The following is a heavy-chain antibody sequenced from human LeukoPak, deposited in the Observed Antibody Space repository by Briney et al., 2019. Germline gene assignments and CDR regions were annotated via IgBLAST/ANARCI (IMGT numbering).Heavy chain of an antibody. D-gene: IGHD5-24*01. J-gene: IGHJ4*02. V-gene: IGHV3-21*05. CDR3: ARDYKYAFDN. Sequence: GRSLRPSCPAAGFTFSNYSMNWVRHAPGKGLEWISYIGIDSGNTNHTDSVKGRFTISGDKTKNSMYLQMNSLRVEDTDVYYCARDYKYAFDNWGQGTLVTVSS. CDR1: GFTFSNYS. CDR2: IGIDSGNT.